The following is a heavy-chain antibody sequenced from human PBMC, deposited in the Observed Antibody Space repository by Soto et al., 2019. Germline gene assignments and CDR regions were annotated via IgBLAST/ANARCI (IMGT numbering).Heavy chain of an antibody. J-gene: IGHJ5*02. Sequence: EVQLVESGGGLVKPGGSLRLTCAASGFTFSTYTMSWFRQPPGKGLEWISSISSGSSYIDYSDSVKGRFTSSRDNAKNSLFLQMNSLRAEDTAVYYCARDRIVGSYNWFDPWGQGTLVTVSS. D-gene: IGHD1-26*01. CDR3: ARDRIVGSYNWFDP. CDR1: GFTFSTYT. CDR2: ISSGSSYI. V-gene: IGHV3-21*01.